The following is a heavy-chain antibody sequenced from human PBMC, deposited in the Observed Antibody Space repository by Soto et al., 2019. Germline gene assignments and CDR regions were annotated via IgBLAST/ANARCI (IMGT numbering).Heavy chain of an antibody. J-gene: IGHJ3*02. D-gene: IGHD2-15*01. CDR1: GYGFTSYW. V-gene: IGHV5-51*01. CDR3: ARDSSRILPKIRPRAKGPFDI. Sequence: PGESLKISCKGSGYGFTSYWIGWVRQMPGKGREWMGIIYPGYSDTRYSPSFQGQVTISADKSISTAYLQWSSLKASDTAMYYCARDSSRILPKIRPRAKGPFDIWGQGTMVTVSS. CDR2: IYPGYSDT.